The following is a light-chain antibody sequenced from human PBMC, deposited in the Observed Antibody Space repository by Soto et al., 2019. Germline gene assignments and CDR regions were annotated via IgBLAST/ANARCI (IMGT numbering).Light chain of an antibody. CDR2: DAS. J-gene: IGKJ2*01. CDR3: QQYDNLPMYT. CDR1: RNISNY. V-gene: IGKV1-33*01. Sequence: DIQMTQSPSSLSASVGDSVTISCRASRNISNYLNWYQQKPGKAPKLLIYDASNLETGVPSRFSGSGSGTDFTFTISSLQPEDIATYYCQQYDNLPMYTFGQGTKLEIK.